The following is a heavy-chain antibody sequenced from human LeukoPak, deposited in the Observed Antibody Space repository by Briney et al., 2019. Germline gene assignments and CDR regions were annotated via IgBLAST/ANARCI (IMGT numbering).Heavy chain of an antibody. Sequence: SETLSLTCTVSGGSISSYYWSWIRQPPGKGLEWIGYIYYSGSTNYNPSLKSRVTISVDTSKNQFSLKLSSVTAADTAVYYCARETMVRGVGYWGQGTLVTVSS. CDR1: GGSISSYY. CDR2: IYYSGST. V-gene: IGHV4-59*01. D-gene: IGHD3-10*01. J-gene: IGHJ4*02. CDR3: ARETMVRGVGY.